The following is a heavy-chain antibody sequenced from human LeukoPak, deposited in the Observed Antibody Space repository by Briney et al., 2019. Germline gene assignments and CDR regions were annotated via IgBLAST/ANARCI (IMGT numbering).Heavy chain of an antibody. D-gene: IGHD3-10*01. CDR2: IYRSGST. V-gene: IGHV4-4*02. CDR1: GGSISSSNW. CDR3: ARERYYYGSGTTKGAFDI. Sequence: SETLSLTCAVSGGSISSSNWWSWVRQPPGKGLEWIGEIYRSGSTNYNPFLKSRVTISVDKSKNQFSLKLSSVTAADTAVYYCARERYYYGSGTTKGAFDIWGQGTMVTVSS. J-gene: IGHJ3*02.